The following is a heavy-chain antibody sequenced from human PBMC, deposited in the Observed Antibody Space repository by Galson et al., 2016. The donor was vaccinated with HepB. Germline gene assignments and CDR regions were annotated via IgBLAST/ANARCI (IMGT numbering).Heavy chain of an antibody. CDR3: ATSYCNGGICPMWAAYDI. CDR1: GFTFSSYA. J-gene: IGHJ3*02. Sequence: SLRLSCATSGFTFSSYAIYWVRQAPGKGLEWISVISDDGNSKYYAGSVKGRFTISIHNSKNTLYLQMNSLRAEDTAVYYCATSYCNGGICPMWAAYDIWGQGTMVTVSS. D-gene: IGHD2-15*01. CDR2: ISDDGNSK. V-gene: IGHV3-30*14.